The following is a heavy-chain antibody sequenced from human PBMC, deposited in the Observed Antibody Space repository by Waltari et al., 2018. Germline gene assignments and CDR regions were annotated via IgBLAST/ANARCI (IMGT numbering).Heavy chain of an antibody. CDR2: ISSNGGST. V-gene: IGHV3-64*01. D-gene: IGHD3-10*01. Sequence: EVQLVESGGGLVQPGGSLRLSCAAFGFTFSSYAMHWVRQAPGKGLEYVSVISSNGGSTYYANSVKGRFTISGDNSKNTLYLQMGSLRAEDMAVYYCARGGWFGELDFDYWGQGTLVTVSS. J-gene: IGHJ4*02. CDR1: GFTFSSYA. CDR3: ARGGWFGELDFDY.